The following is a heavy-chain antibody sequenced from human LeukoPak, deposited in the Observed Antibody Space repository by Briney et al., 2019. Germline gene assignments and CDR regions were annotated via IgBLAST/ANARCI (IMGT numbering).Heavy chain of an antibody. V-gene: IGHV3-48*03. CDR3: AKWPDIVVVPAAPDV. J-gene: IGHJ6*04. D-gene: IGHD2-2*01. CDR1: GFTFSSYE. Sequence: PGGSLRLSCAASGFTFSSYEMNWVRQAPGKGLEWVSYISSSGSTIYYTDSVKGRFTISRDNAKNSLYLQMNSLRAEDTAVYYCAKWPDIVVVPAAPDVWGKGTTVTVSS. CDR2: ISSSGSTI.